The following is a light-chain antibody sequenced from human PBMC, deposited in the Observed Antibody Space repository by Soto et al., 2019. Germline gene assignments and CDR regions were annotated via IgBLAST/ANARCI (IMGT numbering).Light chain of an antibody. V-gene: IGLV3-9*01. CDR3: QVWDSKGV. CDR1: NIGSKN. J-gene: IGLJ2*01. CDR2: RDS. Sequence: SYELTQPLSVSVALGQTARITCGGNNIGSKNVHWYQQKPGQAPVLVIYRDSNRPSGIPERFSGSNSGNMATLTISRAQAGDEADYYCQVWDSKGVFGGGTKLTVL.